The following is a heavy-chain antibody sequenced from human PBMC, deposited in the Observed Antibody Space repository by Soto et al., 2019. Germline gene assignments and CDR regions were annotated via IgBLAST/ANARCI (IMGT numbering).Heavy chain of an antibody. CDR3: ARCRRGIVVVPAAMSDYYSYYMDV. Sequence: QVQLVQSGAEVKKPGASVKVSCKASGYTFTSYDINWVRQATGQGLEWMGWMNPNSGNTGYAQKLQGRVTMTRNTSIGTAYRELSILRCEDTAVYYCARCRRGIVVVPAAMSDYYSYYMDVWGKGTTVTVS. CDR1: GYTFTSYD. D-gene: IGHD2-2*01. J-gene: IGHJ6*03. V-gene: IGHV1-8*01. CDR2: MNPNSGNT.